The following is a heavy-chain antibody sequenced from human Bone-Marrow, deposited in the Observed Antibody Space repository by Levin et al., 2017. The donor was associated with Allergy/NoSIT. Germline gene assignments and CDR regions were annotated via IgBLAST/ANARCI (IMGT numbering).Heavy chain of an antibody. CDR1: GDSINTNHW. J-gene: IGHJ5*02. CDR3: ARQAMITLGGVIVPHNYFDP. D-gene: IGHD3-16*02. Sequence: SETLSLTCTISGDSINTNHWWTWLRQAPGKGLEWIAEIHPNGGANYNVSLRSRVTVSLDDSKNQFSLKMTSLTAADTALYYCARQAMITLGGVIVPHNYFDPWGQGTLVTVSS. CDR2: IHPNGGA. V-gene: IGHV4-4*02.